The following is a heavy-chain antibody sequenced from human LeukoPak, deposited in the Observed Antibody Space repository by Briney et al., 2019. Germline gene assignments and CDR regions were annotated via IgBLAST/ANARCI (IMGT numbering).Heavy chain of an antibody. CDR2: IYYSGIT. J-gene: IGHJ5*02. CDR1: GGSISSSYY. CDR3: ARRNGHSWDVGNWFDP. V-gene: IGHV4-39*01. D-gene: IGHD6-13*01. Sequence: SETLSLTCSVSGGSISSSYYWGWIRQPPGMGLEWIGSIYYSGITYYNQSLKSRATVSVDTSKNQFSLNLNSVTAADTAVYYCARRNGHSWDVGNWFDPWGQGTVVTVSS.